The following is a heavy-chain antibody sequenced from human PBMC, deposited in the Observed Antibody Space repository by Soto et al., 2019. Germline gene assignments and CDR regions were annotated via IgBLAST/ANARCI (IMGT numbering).Heavy chain of an antibody. CDR1: CGAINSYC. V-gene: IGHV4-59*01. Sequence: TSENLSLTRTVSCGAINSYCWSWIRPPPRKGLEWIGYIYYSGSTNYNPSLKSRVTISVDTSKNQFSLKLSSVTAADTAVYYCARNNGRENYYDSSGYWYYFDYWGQGTLVTVSS. D-gene: IGHD3-22*01. CDR2: IYYSGST. J-gene: IGHJ4*02. CDR3: ARNNGRENYYDSSGYWYYFDY.